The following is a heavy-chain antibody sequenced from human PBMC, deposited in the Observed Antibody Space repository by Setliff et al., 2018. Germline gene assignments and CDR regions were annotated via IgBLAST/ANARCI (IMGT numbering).Heavy chain of an antibody. CDR2: IYPGDSHT. V-gene: IGHV5-51*01. CDR3: ARRGERFFNWFDP. CDR1: GYSFSNFW. D-gene: IGHD2-21*01. Sequence: GESLKISCKGSGYSFSNFWIGWVRQMPGKGLEWMGIIYPGDSHTRYSPSFQGQVTMSADKSINTAYLQWNNLKASDTAVYYCARRGERFFNWFDPWGQGALVTVSS. J-gene: IGHJ5*02.